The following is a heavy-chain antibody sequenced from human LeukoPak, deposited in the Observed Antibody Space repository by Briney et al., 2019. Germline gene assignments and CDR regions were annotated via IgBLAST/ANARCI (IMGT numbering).Heavy chain of an antibody. CDR2: MSGSGDTT. CDR3: ARDWGVRGVIAFDY. CDR1: GFDFNDFA. V-gene: IGHV3-23*01. Sequence: GGSLRLSCAASGFDFNDFAMTWVRQAPGKGLEWVSSMSGSGDTTQYAPPVKGRFTISRDNAKKTLYLQMNSLRAEDTAVYYCARDWGVRGVIAFDYWGQGTLVTVSS. J-gene: IGHJ4*02. D-gene: IGHD3-10*01.